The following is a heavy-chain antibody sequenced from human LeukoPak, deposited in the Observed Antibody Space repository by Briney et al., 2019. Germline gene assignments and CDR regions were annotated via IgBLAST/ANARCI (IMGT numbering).Heavy chain of an antibody. CDR1: GYTFTSYD. CDR2: FDPEDGET. V-gene: IGHV1-24*01. J-gene: IGHJ4*02. Sequence: ASVKVSCKASGYTFTSYDINWVRQAPGKGLEWMGGFDPEDGETIYAQKFQGRVTMTEDTSTDTAYMELSSLRSEDTAVYYCATKYCSSTSCFYYFDYWGQGTLVTVSS. D-gene: IGHD2-2*01. CDR3: ATKYCSSTSCFYYFDY.